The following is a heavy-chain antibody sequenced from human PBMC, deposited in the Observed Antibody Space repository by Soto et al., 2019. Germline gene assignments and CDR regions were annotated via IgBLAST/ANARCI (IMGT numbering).Heavy chain of an antibody. D-gene: IGHD3-16*01. Sequence: GGSLRLSCVASGSTYNSAMTWVRQAPGKGLEWVSSISGSGSGTYYAESLKGRFTISRDNSRNTVYLQMTSLRVDDTAVYYCEKNLVWGKLELWGQGSLVTVSS. V-gene: IGHV3-23*01. CDR2: ISGSGSGT. J-gene: IGHJ4*02. CDR3: EKNLVWGKLEL. CDR1: GSTYNSA.